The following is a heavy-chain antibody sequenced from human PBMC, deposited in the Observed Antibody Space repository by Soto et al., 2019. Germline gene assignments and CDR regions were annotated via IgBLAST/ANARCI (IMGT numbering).Heavy chain of an antibody. J-gene: IGHJ4*02. CDR1: GFSLANYP. D-gene: IGHD6-19*01. Sequence: PGGSLRLSCVASGFSLANYPMNWVRQTPGKGLEWISYSSPRGDTIYYADSVEGLFTISRDNARNSLSLHMSSLRDEDSALYYCAKGPHTNVGWPYYFESWGQGVPVTVSS. CDR2: SSPRGDTI. CDR3: AKGPHTNVGWPYYFES. V-gene: IGHV3-48*02.